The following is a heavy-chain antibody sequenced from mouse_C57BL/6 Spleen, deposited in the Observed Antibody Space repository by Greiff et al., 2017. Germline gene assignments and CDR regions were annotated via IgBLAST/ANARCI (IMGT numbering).Heavy chain of an antibody. CDR2: IYYSGTI. V-gene: IGHV3-5*01. D-gene: IGHD1-1*01. J-gene: IGHJ1*03. Sequence: EVQLKESGPGLVKPSQTVSLTCTVTGISITTGNYRWSWIRQFPGNKLEWIGYIYYSGTITYTPSLTSRTTITRDTPKSQFFLEMNSLTAEDTATYYCARERGVYYYGRSYWYFDVWGTGTTVTVSS. CDR3: ARERGVYYYGRSYWYFDV. CDR1: GISITTGNYR.